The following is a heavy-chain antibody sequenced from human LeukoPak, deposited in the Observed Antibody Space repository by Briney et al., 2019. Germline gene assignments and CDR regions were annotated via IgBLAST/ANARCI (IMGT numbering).Heavy chain of an antibody. D-gene: IGHD6-19*01. CDR3: AAPALSSGWDLDY. CDR2: INPNSGGT. Sequence: ASVKVSCKASGYTFTGYYMHWVRQAPGQGLEWMGWINPNSGGTNYAQKFQGRVTMTRDTSISTAHMELSRLRSDDTAVYYCAAPALSSGWDLDYWGQGTLVTVSS. J-gene: IGHJ4*02. V-gene: IGHV1-2*02. CDR1: GYTFTGYY.